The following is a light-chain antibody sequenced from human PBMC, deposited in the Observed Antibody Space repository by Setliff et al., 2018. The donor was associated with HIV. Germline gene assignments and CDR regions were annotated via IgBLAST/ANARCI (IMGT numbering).Light chain of an antibody. J-gene: IGLJ1*01. CDR2: NVN. CDR1: SSDIGGYNY. V-gene: IGLV2-14*03. Sequence: QSVLTQPASVSGSPGQTITISCTGTSSDIGGYNYVSWYQEHPGEAPRLIIYNVNNRPSGVSSRFSGSKSGNTASLSISELRAEDETDYYCTSYTGGNTRVFGTGTKVTV. CDR3: TSYTGGNTRV.